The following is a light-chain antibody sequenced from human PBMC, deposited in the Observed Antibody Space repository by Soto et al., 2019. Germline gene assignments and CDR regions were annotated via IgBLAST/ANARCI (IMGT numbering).Light chain of an antibody. CDR3: GSWDSSLSAYV. J-gene: IGLJ1*01. CDR2: DDT. CDR1: SSNIGGNC. Sequence: QSVLTQPPSVSAAPGQTVSISCSGSSSNIGGNCVTWYHQLPATAPKPLIYDDTKLPSGIPDRSSGGKACASGTLPITAVQTGDEADYYCGSWDSSLSAYVFGTGTKVTVL. V-gene: IGLV1-51*01.